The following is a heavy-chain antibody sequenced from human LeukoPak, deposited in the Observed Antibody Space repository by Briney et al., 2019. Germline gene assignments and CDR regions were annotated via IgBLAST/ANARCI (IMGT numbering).Heavy chain of an antibody. D-gene: IGHD2-2*01. CDR2: IYYSGST. CDR3: XXLGSXAYCSSTSCSDY. J-gene: IGHJ4*02. Sequence: SETLSLTCTVSGGSISSSSYYWGWIRQPPGKGLEWIGSIYYSGSTYYNPSLKSRVTISVDTSKNQFSLKLSSLTAADTAVYXCXXLGSXAYCSSTSCSDYWGQGTLVTVSS. V-gene: IGHV4-39*01. CDR1: GGSISSSSYY.